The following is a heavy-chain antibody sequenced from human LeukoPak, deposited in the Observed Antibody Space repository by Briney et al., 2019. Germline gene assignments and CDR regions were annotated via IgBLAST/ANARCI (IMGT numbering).Heavy chain of an antibody. CDR3: ARRVDFWSGYTT. CDR1: XGSISXSXYY. D-gene: IGHD3-3*01. CDR2: IYYSGST. J-gene: IGHJ5*02. V-gene: IGHV4-39*01. Sequence: VSXGSISXSXYYXXXIXQPXXXXXXWIGSIYYSGSTYYNPSLKSRVTISVDTSKNQFSLKLSSVTAADTAVYYCARRVDFWSGYTTWGQGTLVTVSS.